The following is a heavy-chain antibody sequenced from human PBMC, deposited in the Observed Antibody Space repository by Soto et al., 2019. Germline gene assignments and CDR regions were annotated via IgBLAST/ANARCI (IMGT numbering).Heavy chain of an antibody. V-gene: IGHV3-48*03. CDR1: GFTFRNYE. J-gene: IGHJ4*02. CDR3: AIMFDTSALDF. D-gene: IGHD3-16*01. Sequence: GGSRRLSCAASGFTFRNYEMNWVRQAPGKGLEWLAYISAGDTIYYADSVKGRSTISRDNAKDSLFLQLNSLRGDDTDIYYCAIMFDTSALDFWGPGTLLTVSS. CDR2: ISAGDTI.